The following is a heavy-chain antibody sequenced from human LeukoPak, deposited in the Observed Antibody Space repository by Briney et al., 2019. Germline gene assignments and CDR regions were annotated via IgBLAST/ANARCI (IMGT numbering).Heavy chain of an antibody. Sequence: SVKVSCKASGGTFSSYAISWVRQAPGQGLEWMGGIIPIFGTANYAQKLQGRVTMTTDTSTSTAYMELRSLRSDDTAVYYCARDGDLKSGYGPYYYYYMDVWGKGTTVTVSS. CDR1: GGTFSSYA. CDR3: ARDGDLKSGYGPYYYYYMDV. J-gene: IGHJ6*03. V-gene: IGHV1-69*05. CDR2: IIPIFGTA. D-gene: IGHD5-12*01.